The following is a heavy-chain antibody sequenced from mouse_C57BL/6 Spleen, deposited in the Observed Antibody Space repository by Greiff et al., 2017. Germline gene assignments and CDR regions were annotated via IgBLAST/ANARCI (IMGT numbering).Heavy chain of an antibody. D-gene: IGHD3-1*01. V-gene: IGHV2-9-1*01. J-gene: IGHJ4*01. Sequence: VQRVESGPGLVAPSQSLSITCTVSGFSLTSYAISWVRQPPGKGLEWLGVIWTGGSTNYNSALKSRLSISKDNSKSQVFLKMNSLQTDDTARYYCGRIPLRDYAMDYWGQGTSVTVSS. CDR1: GFSLTSYA. CDR3: GRIPLRDYAMDY. CDR2: IWTGGST.